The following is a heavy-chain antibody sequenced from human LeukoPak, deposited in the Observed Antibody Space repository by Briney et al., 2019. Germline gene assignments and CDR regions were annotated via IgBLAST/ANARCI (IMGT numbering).Heavy chain of an antibody. D-gene: IGHD2-21*02. Sequence: SETLSLTCTVSGGSISSSSYYWGWIRQPPGKGLEWIGSIYYSGSTYYNPSLKSRVTISVDTSKNQFSLKLSSVTAADTAVYYCARESYCGGDCYAFDIWGQGTMVTVSS. CDR1: GGSISSSSYY. CDR2: IYYSGST. CDR3: ARESYCGGDCYAFDI. J-gene: IGHJ3*02. V-gene: IGHV4-39*07.